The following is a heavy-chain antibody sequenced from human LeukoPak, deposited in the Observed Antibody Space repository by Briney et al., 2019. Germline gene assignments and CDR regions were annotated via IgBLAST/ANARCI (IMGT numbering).Heavy chain of an antibody. J-gene: IGHJ4*02. D-gene: IGHD3-22*01. Sequence: VASVKVSCTAPGYTFTNYAIHWVRQAPGQRLEWMGWINAGNGNTKSLQNFQDRVTITRDTSASTIYMELRSLRSEDTAVYYCAREALYYDTSGYSFDYRGQGTLVTVSS. CDR1: GYTFTNYA. V-gene: IGHV1-3*01. CDR2: INAGNGNT. CDR3: AREALYYDTSGYSFDY.